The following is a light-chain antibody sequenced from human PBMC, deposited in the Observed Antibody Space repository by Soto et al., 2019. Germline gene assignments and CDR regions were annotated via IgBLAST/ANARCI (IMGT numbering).Light chain of an antibody. Sequence: EIVLTQSPATLSLSPGERATLSCRASQSVSSYLAWYQQKPGQAPRLLISGASSRATGIPDRFSDRGSATDFTLTISRLEPEDFALYYCQQYGSSPITFGQGTRLEIK. CDR2: GAS. J-gene: IGKJ5*01. V-gene: IGKV3-20*01. CDR3: QQYGSSPIT. CDR1: QSVSSY.